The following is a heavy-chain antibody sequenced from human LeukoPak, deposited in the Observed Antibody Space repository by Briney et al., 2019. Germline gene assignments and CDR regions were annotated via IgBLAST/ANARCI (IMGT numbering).Heavy chain of an antibody. V-gene: IGHV1-18*01. J-gene: IGHJ4*02. CDR3: ARDGHRMYHYATSDYRFDY. CDR1: GYTFTSYG. CDR2: ISAYNGNT. Sequence: ASVKVSCKASGYTFTSYGISWVRQAPGQGLEWVGWISAYNGNTNYAQKLQGRVTMTTDTSTSTAYMELRSLRSDDTAVYYCARDGHRMYHYATSDYRFDYWGQGTLVTVSS. D-gene: IGHD3-22*01.